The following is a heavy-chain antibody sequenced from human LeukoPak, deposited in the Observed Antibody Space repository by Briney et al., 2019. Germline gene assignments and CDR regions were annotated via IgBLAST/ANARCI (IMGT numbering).Heavy chain of an antibody. CDR1: GGSISSGYY. D-gene: IGHD5-24*01. J-gene: IGHJ4*02. Sequence: PSETLSLTCTVSGGSISSGYYWGWIRQPPGKGLEWIGIIYHSGRTDYNPSLKSRVTISEDTSKNQFSLKLSSVTADDTALYYCARWMSGSNWGFDHWGQGTLVTVSS. CDR3: ARWMSGSNWGFDH. V-gene: IGHV4-38-2*02. CDR2: IYHSGRT.